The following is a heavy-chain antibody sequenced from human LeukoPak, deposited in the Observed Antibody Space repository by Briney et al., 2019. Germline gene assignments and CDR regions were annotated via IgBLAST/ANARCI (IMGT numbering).Heavy chain of an antibody. J-gene: IGHJ5*02. V-gene: IGHV3-43D*03. CDR2: ISWDGDST. CDR1: GFSFDDHA. Sequence: GGSLRLSCVASGFSFDDHAMHWVRQAPGKGLEWVSVISWDGDSTYYVDSVKGRFTISRDNAKKSLYLQMNSLRAEDTALYHCARARSSSWYDWFDPWGQGTLVTVSS. CDR3: ARARSSSWYDWFDP. D-gene: IGHD6-13*01.